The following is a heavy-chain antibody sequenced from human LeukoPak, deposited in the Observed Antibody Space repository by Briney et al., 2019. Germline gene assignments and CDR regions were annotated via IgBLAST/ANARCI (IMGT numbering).Heavy chain of an antibody. CDR1: GFTFSSSA. V-gene: IGHV3-23*01. J-gene: IGHJ4*02. CDR3: AVAAPNADEY. Sequence: PGGSLRLSCAASGFTFSSSAMSWVRQVPGKGLEWVSGISASGGSTYYADSVKGRFTISRDNSKNTLYLQMNSLRAEDTAVYYCAVAAPNADEYWGQGTLVTVSS. D-gene: IGHD6-19*01. CDR2: ISASGGST.